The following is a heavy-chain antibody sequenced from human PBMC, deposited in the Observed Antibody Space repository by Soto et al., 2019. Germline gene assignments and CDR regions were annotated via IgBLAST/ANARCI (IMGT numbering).Heavy chain of an antibody. CDR1: GFSMSNYY. CDR2: IYHRGIT. J-gene: IGHJ4*02. D-gene: IGHD2-8*01. CDR3: AKAQALYGLSDY. V-gene: IGHV4-59*12. Sequence: PSETLSRTCSGCGFSMSNYYLRVSRQPPGKGLEFIGYIYHRGITNYNPSLKSRVTMSVDMSKNQFSLKLSSLGAEDTALYYCAKAQALYGLSDYWRQGNQVTVSS.